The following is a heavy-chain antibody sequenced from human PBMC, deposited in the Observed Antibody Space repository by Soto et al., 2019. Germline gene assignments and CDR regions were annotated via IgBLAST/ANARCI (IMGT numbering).Heavy chain of an antibody. J-gene: IGHJ4*02. CDR2: ITSTGSTR. CDR3: ARGYCTSSACHWNFDY. D-gene: IGHD2-8*02. V-gene: IGHV3-48*03. Sequence: GGALRLSCAASGFTFSSYEMNWVRQAPGKGLEWVSDITSTGSTRYYADSVKGRFTISRDNAKNSLYLQMNSLRAEDTAVYYCARGYCTSSACHWNFDYWGQGTLVTVSS. CDR1: GFTFSSYE.